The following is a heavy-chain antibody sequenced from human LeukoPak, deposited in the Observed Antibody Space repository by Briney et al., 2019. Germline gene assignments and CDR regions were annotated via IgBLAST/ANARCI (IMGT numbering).Heavy chain of an antibody. Sequence: ASVKVSCKASGYTFTGYYMHWVRQAPGQGLEWMGWINPNSGGTNYAQNFQDRVTMTRDTSINTAYMELNRPTSDDTAVYYCTRGSTNYFDSSAYYAYSDYWGQGTLVTVSS. V-gene: IGHV1-2*02. CDR3: TRGSTNYFDSSAYYAYSDY. D-gene: IGHD3-22*01. CDR2: INPNSGGT. J-gene: IGHJ4*02. CDR1: GYTFTGYY.